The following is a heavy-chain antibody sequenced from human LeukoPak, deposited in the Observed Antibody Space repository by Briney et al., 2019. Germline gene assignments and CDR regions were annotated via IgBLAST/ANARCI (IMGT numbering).Heavy chain of an antibody. CDR1: GFTFSSYD. CDR3: ARGSLFGYDSSGYRFY. CDR2: ILSDGNDK. V-gene: IGHV3-30*14. Sequence: GRSLRLSCAASGFTFSSYDMHWVRQAPGRGLEWVAIILSDGNDKYYADSVKGRFTISRDNSKNTLYLQMNSLRAEDTAVYYCARGSLFGYDSSGYRFYWGQGTLVTVSS. J-gene: IGHJ4*02. D-gene: IGHD3-22*01.